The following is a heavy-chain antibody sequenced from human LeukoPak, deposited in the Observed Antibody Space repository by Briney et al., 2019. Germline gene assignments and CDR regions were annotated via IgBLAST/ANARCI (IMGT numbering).Heavy chain of an antibody. CDR3: ARGGVLRYFDWYGMDV. CDR1: GGSFSGYY. D-gene: IGHD3-9*01. J-gene: IGHJ6*02. V-gene: IGHV4-34*01. CDR2: INHSGST. Sequence: SETLSLTCAVYGGSFSGYYWSWIRQPPGKGLEWIGEINHSGSTNYNPSLKSRVTISVDTSKNQFSLKLSSVTAADTAVYCCARGGVLRYFDWYGMDVWGQGTTVTVSS.